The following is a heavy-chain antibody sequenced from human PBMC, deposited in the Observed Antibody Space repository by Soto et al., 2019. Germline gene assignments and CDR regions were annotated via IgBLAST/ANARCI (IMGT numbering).Heavy chain of an antibody. V-gene: IGHV4-4*07. J-gene: IGHJ5*02. D-gene: IGHD1-1*01. CDR1: GASISGLY. CDR2: IYATGTT. Sequence: SETLSRTCTVSGASISGLYWSWIRKSAGKGLEWIGRIYATGTTDYNPSLKSRVMMSVDTSKKQFSLKLRSVTAADTAVYYCVRDGTKTLRDWFDPWGQGISVTVSS. CDR3: VRDGTKTLRDWFDP.